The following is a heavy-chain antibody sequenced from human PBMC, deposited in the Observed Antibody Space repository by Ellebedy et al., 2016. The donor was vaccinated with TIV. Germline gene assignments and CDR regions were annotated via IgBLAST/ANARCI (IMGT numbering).Heavy chain of an antibody. CDR1: GFTFSSYA. J-gene: IGHJ6*02. CDR2: ISYDGSNK. V-gene: IGHV3-30-3*01. Sequence: GESLKISCAASGFTFSSYAMHWVRQAPGKGLEWVAVISYDGSNKYYADSVKGRFTISRDNSKNTLYLQMNSLRVEDTAVYYCAKDYSGLHGMDVWGQGTTVTVSS. D-gene: IGHD1-26*01. CDR3: AKDYSGLHGMDV.